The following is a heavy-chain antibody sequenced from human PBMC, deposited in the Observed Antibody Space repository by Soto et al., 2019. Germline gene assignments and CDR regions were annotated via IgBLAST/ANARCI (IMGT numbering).Heavy chain of an antibody. V-gene: IGHV1-3*01. Sequence: ASVKVSCKASGYTFTSCAMQWVRQAPGQRLEWMGWIHAGSGDTKYSDNFQGRVAITRDTSENIAYMELSSLRSEDTAVYYCARRSATYGIDYWGQGTLVTVSS. CDR3: ARRSATYGIDY. CDR2: IHAGSGDT. CDR1: GYTFTSCA. J-gene: IGHJ4*02. D-gene: IGHD1-26*01.